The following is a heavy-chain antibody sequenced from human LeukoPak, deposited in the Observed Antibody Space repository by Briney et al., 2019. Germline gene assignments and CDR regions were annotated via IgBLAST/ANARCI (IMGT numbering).Heavy chain of an antibody. CDR1: GAXTSNYY. V-gene: IGHV4-59*08. Sequence: SETLSLTCTVSGAXTSNYYCSWIRQTPGKGLEWIGYIHNSGHTNQNPSLKSRVTTSVDTSKNQFSLRLTSVTAADTAVYYCARHVNYVSGGYQAAFDIWGQGTRVTVSS. CDR3: ARHVNYVSGGYQAAFDI. D-gene: IGHD3-10*01. J-gene: IGHJ3*02. CDR2: IHNSGHT.